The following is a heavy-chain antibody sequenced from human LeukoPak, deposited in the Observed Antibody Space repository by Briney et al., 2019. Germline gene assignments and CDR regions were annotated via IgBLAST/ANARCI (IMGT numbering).Heavy chain of an antibody. CDR2: ITPIFGTA. CDR1: GGTFSSYA. J-gene: IGHJ4*02. V-gene: IGHV1-69*05. D-gene: IGHD3-22*01. Sequence: ASVKVSCKASGGTFSSYAISWVRQAPGQGLEWMGGITPIFGTANYAQKFQGRVTMTRDTSTSTVYMELSSLRSEDTAVYYCARDQGYYDGRGLDYWGQGTLVTVSS. CDR3: ARDQGYYDGRGLDY.